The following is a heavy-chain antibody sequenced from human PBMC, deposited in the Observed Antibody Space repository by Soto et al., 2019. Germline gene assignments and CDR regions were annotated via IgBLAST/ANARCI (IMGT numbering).Heavy chain of an antibody. CDR1: GGSISSGGYS. J-gene: IGHJ2*01. V-gene: IGHV4-30-2*01. CDR3: ARGSDYYDSSGYYLLGYFDL. D-gene: IGHD3-22*01. Sequence: PSETLSLTCAVSGGSISSGGYSWSWIRQPPGKGLEWIGYIYHSGSTYYNPSLKSRVTISVDRSKNQFSLKLSSVTAADTAVYYCARGSDYYDSSGYYLLGYFDLWGRGTLVTVSS. CDR2: IYHSGST.